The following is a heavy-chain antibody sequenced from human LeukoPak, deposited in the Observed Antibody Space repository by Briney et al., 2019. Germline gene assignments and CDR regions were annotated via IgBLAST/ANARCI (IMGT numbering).Heavy chain of an antibody. CDR1: GFTFSTYA. V-gene: IGHV3-23*01. CDR3: AKGRTNDY. CDR2: ISDTGGNT. J-gene: IGHJ4*02. D-gene: IGHD1/OR15-1a*01. Sequence: GGSLRLSCAASGFTFSTYAMCWVRQTPERGLEWVSAISDTGGNTFYADSVKGWFTISRDNSKNTLYLQMNSLRAEDTAIYYCAKGRTNDYWGQGTLVTVSS.